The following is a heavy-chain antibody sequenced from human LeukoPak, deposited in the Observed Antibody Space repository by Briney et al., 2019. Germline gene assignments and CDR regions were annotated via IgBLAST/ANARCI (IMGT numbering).Heavy chain of an antibody. D-gene: IGHD5-18*01. CDR3: AKDRDGYSYGYVDAFDI. Sequence: GGSLRPSCAASGFTFSSYAMSWVRQAPGKGLEWVSAISGSGGSTYYADSVKGRFTISRDNSKNTLYLQMNSLRAEDTAVYYCAKDRDGYSYGYVDAFDIWGQGTMVTVSS. CDR2: ISGSGGST. CDR1: GFTFSSYA. V-gene: IGHV3-23*01. J-gene: IGHJ3*02.